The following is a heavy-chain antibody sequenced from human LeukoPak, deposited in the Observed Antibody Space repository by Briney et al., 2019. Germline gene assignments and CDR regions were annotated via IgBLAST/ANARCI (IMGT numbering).Heavy chain of an antibody. CDR2: VNPNSGNT. D-gene: IGHD6-13*01. J-gene: IGHJ6*03. Sequence: GASVKVSCKASGGTFSSYAISWVRQAPGQGLEWMGWVNPNSGNTGYAQKFQGRVTMTRNTSISTAYMELSSLRSEDTAVYYCARGGGGSSSPFLPRWYSMDVWGKGTTVTISS. V-gene: IGHV1-8*02. CDR1: GGTFSSYA. CDR3: ARGGGGSSSPFLPRWYSMDV.